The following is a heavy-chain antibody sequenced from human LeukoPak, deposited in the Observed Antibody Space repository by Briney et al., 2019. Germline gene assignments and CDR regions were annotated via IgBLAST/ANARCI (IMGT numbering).Heavy chain of an antibody. CDR3: ARGPNHYYYMDF. V-gene: IGHV1-2*02. J-gene: IGHJ6*03. CDR2: INPDGGVT. Sequence: VASVKVSCKASGYTFTGYYMHWVRQAPGQGLEWMGWINPDGGVTKSAQNFQGRVTMTRDKSINTVYMELSGLTSDDTALYYCARGPNHYYYMDFWGTGTTVSVSS. D-gene: IGHD2-8*01. CDR1: GYTFTGYY.